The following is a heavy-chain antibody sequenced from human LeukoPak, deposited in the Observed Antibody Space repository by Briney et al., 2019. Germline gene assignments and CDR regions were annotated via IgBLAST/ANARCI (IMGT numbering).Heavy chain of an antibody. D-gene: IGHD2-15*01. V-gene: IGHV1-2*02. CDR3: ARDGRREYYFDY. J-gene: IGHJ4*02. CDR2: INPNSGGT. Sequence: ASVKASCTTSGYRFITFGINWVRQAPGQGLEWMGWINPNSGGTNYAQKFQGRVTMTRDTSISTAYMELSRLRSDDTAVYYCARDGRREYYFDYWGQGTLVTVSS. CDR1: GYRFITFG.